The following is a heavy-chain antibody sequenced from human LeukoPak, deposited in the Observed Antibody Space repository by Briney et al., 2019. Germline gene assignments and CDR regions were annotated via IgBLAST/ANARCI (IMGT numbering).Heavy chain of an antibody. J-gene: IGHJ3*02. Sequence: PSETLSLTCTVSGGSISSSSYYWGWIRQPPGKGLEWIGSIYYSGSTYYNPSLKSRVTISVDTSKNQFSLKLSSVTAADTAVYYCARQEMATAEAFDIWGQGTMVTVSS. CDR3: ARQEMATAEAFDI. CDR1: GGSISSSSYY. CDR2: IYYSGST. D-gene: IGHD5-24*01. V-gene: IGHV4-39*01.